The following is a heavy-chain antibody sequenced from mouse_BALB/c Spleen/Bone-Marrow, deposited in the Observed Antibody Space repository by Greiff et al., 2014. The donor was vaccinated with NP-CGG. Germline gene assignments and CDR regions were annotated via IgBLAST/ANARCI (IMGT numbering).Heavy chain of an antibody. D-gene: IGHD1-1*01. J-gene: IGHJ2*01. CDR2: ISYSGST. CDR3: AREGDYYGSSFDY. CDR1: GYSITSDYA. V-gene: IGHV3-2*02. Sequence: EVKLMESGPGLVKPSQSLSLTCTVTGYSITSDYAWNWIRQFPGNKLEWMGYISYSGSTSYNPSPKSRISITRDTSKNQFYLQLNSVTTEDTATYYCAREGDYYGSSFDYWGQGTTLTVSS.